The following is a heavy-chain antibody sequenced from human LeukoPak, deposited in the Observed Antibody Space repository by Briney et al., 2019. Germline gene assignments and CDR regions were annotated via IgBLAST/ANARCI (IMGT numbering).Heavy chain of an antibody. D-gene: IGHD3-10*02. Sequence: GGSLRLPCAASGFTFSSYEMNWVRQAPGKGLEWVSYVSSSGSTIYYADSVKGRFTISRDNAKNSLYLQMNSLRAEDTAVYYCAELGITMIGGVWGKGTTVTISS. V-gene: IGHV3-48*03. CDR1: GFTFSSYE. J-gene: IGHJ6*04. CDR2: VSSSGSTI. CDR3: AELGITMIGGV.